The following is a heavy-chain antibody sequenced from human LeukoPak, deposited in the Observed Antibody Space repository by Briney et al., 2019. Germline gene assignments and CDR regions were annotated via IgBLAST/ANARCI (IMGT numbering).Heavy chain of an antibody. CDR3: ARDQGTSTTAPKRKGRFDP. V-gene: IGHV3-30*03. J-gene: IGHJ5*02. CDR1: GFTFSSYG. Sequence: GRSLRLSCAASGFTFSSYGMHCVRQAPGKGLEWVAVISYDGSDKFYADSVKGRFTFSRDNSKNTLYLQMNSLRDEDTAVYYCARDQGTSTTAPKRKGRFDPWGQGTLVTVSS. CDR2: ISYDGSDK. D-gene: IGHD1-1*01.